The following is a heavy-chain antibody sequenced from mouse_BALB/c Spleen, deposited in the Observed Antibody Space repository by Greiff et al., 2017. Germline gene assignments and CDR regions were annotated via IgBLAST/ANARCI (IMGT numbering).Heavy chain of an antibody. CDR3: AREDRYDGNYAMDY. CDR1: GYAFSSYW. Sequence: VKLQESGAELVRPGSSVKISCKASGYAFSSYWMNWVKQRPGQGLEWIGQIYPGDGDTNYNGKFKGKATLTADKSSSTAYMQLSSLTSEDSAVYFCAREDRYDGNYAMDYWGQGTSVTVSS. V-gene: IGHV1-80*01. D-gene: IGHD2-14*01. J-gene: IGHJ4*01. CDR2: IYPGDGDT.